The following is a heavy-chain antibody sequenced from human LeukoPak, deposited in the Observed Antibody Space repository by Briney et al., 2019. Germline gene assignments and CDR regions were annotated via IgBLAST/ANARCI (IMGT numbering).Heavy chain of an antibody. D-gene: IGHD3-10*01. CDR2: IYYSGST. CDR3: ARRSNMVRGFWFDP. Sequence: SETLSLTCTVSGGSISSGGYYWSWIRQHPGKGLEWIGYIYYSGSTYYNPSLKSRSTISVDTSKNQFSLKLSSVIAADTAVYYCARRSNMVRGFWFDPWGHGAMVTVSS. CDR1: GGSISSGGYY. J-gene: IGHJ5*02. V-gene: IGHV4-31*03.